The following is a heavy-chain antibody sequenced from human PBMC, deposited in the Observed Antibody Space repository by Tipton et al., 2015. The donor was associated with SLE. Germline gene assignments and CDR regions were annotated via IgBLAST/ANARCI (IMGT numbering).Heavy chain of an antibody. CDR2: INHSGST. J-gene: IGHJ5*02. CDR1: GGSFSGYY. D-gene: IGHD1-1*01. V-gene: IGHV4-34*01. Sequence: TLSLTCAVYGGSFSGYYWSWIRQPPGKGLEWIGEINHSGSTNYNPSLKSRVTMSVDTSKNQFSLKMKSVTAADTAFYFCARDAGSGWFDPWGQGTLVTVSS. CDR3: ARDAGSGWFDP.